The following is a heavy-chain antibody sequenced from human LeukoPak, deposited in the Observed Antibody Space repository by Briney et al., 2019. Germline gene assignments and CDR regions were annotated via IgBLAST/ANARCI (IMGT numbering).Heavy chain of an antibody. CDR1: GGSISTYY. CDR2: IYYSGST. Sequence: SETLSLTCTVSGGSISTYYWSWIRQPPGKGLEWIGHIYYSGSTNYNPSLKSRVTISVDTSKNQFSLKLSSVTAADTAVYYCARQGYSYGYLDYWGQGTLVTVSS. J-gene: IGHJ4*02. CDR3: ARQGYSYGYLDY. D-gene: IGHD5-18*01. V-gene: IGHV4-59*08.